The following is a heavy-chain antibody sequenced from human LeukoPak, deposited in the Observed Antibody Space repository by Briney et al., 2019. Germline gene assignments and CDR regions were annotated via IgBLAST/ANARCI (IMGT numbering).Heavy chain of an antibody. J-gene: IGHJ4*02. CDR1: GGTFSSYA. D-gene: IGHD6-13*01. CDR3: ASSLPGIAAAGNAY. CDR2: IIPIFGTA. V-gene: IGHV1-69*05. Sequence: SVKVSCKASGGTFSSYAISWVRQAPGQGLEWMGGIIPIFGTANYAQKFQGRVAITTDESTSTAYMELSSLRSEDTAVYYCASSLPGIAAAGNAYWGQGTLVTVSS.